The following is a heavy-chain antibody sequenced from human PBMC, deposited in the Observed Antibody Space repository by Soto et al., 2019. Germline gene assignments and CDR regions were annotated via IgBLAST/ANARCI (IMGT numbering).Heavy chain of an antibody. V-gene: IGHV3-30-3*01. D-gene: IGHD6-19*01. CDR2: ISYDGSNT. J-gene: IGHJ3*02. CDR1: GFTFSSYA. CDR3: ARDSGLGGLENDAFDI. Sequence: QVQLVESGGGVVQPGRSLRLSCAASGFTFSSYAMHWVRQAPGKGLVWVAVISYDGSNTYYADSVKGRFTISRDNSKKTLYLQMNSLRAEDTAVHYCARDSGLGGLENDAFDIWGQGTLVTVSS.